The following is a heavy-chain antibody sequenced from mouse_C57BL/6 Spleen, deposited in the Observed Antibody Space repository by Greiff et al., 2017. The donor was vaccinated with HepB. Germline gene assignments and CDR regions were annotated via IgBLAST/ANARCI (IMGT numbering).Heavy chain of an antibody. J-gene: IGHJ3*01. D-gene: IGHD3-2*02. CDR3: GGSGYVGFAY. V-gene: IGHV1-64*01. Sequence: QVQLQQPGAELVRPGSSVKLSCKASGYTFTSYWMDWVKQRPGQGLEWIGMIHPNSGSTNYNEKFKSKATLTVDKSSSTAYMQLSSLTSEDSAVYYCGGSGYVGFAYWGQGTLVTVSA. CDR2: IHPNSGST. CDR1: GYTFTSYW.